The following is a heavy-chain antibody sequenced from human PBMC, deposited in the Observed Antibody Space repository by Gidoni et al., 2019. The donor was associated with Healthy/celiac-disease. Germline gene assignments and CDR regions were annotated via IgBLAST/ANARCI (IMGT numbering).Heavy chain of an antibody. CDR1: GSTFSSYS. D-gene: IGHD1-26*01. CDR3: ARVHAEIRWEDYYYGMDV. J-gene: IGHJ6*02. CDR2: ISSSSSYI. Sequence: EVQLVESGGGLVKPGGSLRLSCAASGSTFSSYSMNWVRQAPGKGLEWVSSISSSSSYIYYADSVKGRFTISRDNAKNSLYLQMNSLRAEDTAVYYCARVHAEIRWEDYYYGMDVWGQGTTVTVSS. V-gene: IGHV3-21*01.